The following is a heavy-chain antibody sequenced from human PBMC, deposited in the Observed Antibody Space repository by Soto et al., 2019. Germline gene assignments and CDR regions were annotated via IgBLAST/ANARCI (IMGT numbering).Heavy chain of an antibody. Sequence: SETLSLTCTVSGGSISSYYWSWIRQPPGKGLEWIGYIYCSGSTNYNPSLKSRVTISVDTSKNQFSLKLSSVTAADTAVYYCARVRTTPWFDPWGQGTLVTVSS. CDR1: GGSISSYY. D-gene: IGHD1-7*01. CDR3: ARVRTTPWFDP. CDR2: IYCSGST. J-gene: IGHJ5*02. V-gene: IGHV4-59*01.